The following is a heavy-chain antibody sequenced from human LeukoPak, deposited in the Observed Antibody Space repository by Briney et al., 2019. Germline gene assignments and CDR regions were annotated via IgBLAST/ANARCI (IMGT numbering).Heavy chain of an antibody. CDR1: GFNFRDHW. CDR2: IKPDGSEK. J-gene: IGHJ4*01. CDR3: AGSFGDVKNF. Sequence: GGSLRLSCAGSGFNFRDHWMSWLRQAPGKGPERVAHIKPDGSEKYYVDSVKGRFIISRDDARNSLSLQMNSLRAEDTAVYYCAGSFGDVKNFWGQGTLVTVSS. D-gene: IGHD3-10*01. V-gene: IGHV3-7*01.